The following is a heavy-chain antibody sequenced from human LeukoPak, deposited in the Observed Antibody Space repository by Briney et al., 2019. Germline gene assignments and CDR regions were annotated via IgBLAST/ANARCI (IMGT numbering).Heavy chain of an antibody. CDR2: ISYDGSNK. V-gene: IGHV3-30-3*01. CDR1: GFTFSSYA. J-gene: IGHJ4*02. D-gene: IGHD6-19*01. Sequence: GGSLRLSCAASGFTFSSYAMHWVRQAPGKGLEWVAVISYDGSNKYYADSVKGRFTISRDNSKNTLYLQMNSLRAEDTAVYYCARSIAVAGTSFDHWGQGTLVTVSS. CDR3: ARSIAVAGTSFDH.